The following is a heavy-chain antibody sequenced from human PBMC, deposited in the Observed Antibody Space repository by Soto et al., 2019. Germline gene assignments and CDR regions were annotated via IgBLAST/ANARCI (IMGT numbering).Heavy chain of an antibody. Sequence: SETLSLTCTVSGGSICSYYWSWIRQPPGKGLEWIGYIYYSGSTNYNPSLKSRVTISVDTSKNQFSLKLSSVTAADTAVYYCARDTGSYFDYWGQGTLVTVSS. CDR3: ARDTGSYFDY. CDR1: GGSICSYY. V-gene: IGHV4-59*01. CDR2: IYYSGST. J-gene: IGHJ4*02. D-gene: IGHD2-8*02.